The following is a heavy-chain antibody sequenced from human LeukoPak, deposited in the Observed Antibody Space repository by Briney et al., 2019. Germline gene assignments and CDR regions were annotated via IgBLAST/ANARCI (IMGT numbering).Heavy chain of an antibody. CDR1: GFTFSNFW. J-gene: IGHJ4*02. D-gene: IGHD3-16*01. CDR3: ARSLGETTFDY. V-gene: IGHV3-74*01. CDR2: IYGDGSFT. Sequence: GGSLRLSCAASGFTFSNFWMHWVRQAPGKGLVWVALIYGDGSFTRYADSVKGRFTISRDNAKNTVYLQMNSLRVEDTAVYYCARSLGETTFDYWGQGTLVTVSS.